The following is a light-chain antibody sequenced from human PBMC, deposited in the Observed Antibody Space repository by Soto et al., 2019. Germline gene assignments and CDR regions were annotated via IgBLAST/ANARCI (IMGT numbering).Light chain of an antibody. CDR1: SSNIGAGFA. Sequence: QSVLTQPPSVSGAPGQRVTISCTGSSSNIGAGFAVHWYQQLPGTAPKLLIFADSNRPSGVPDRFSGSKSGTSASLAIAGLQADDEADYYCQSYDSSLSVGVFGGGTKLTVL. J-gene: IGLJ3*02. CDR2: ADS. V-gene: IGLV1-40*01. CDR3: QSYDSSLSVGV.